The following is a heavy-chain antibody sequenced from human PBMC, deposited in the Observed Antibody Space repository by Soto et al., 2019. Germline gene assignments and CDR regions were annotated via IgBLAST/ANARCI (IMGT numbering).Heavy chain of an antibody. CDR1: GFTLSSYA. J-gene: IGHJ6*02. V-gene: IGHV3-23*01. CDR2: ISGAGDTI. D-gene: IGHD3-9*01. CDR3: AKDGYYDLSTGTGYYYYGLDV. Sequence: GWSLRLSCEASGFTLSSYAMTWVRQAPWKGLEWVSVISGAGDTIYYADSVEGRFTISRDNSKNTLYLQMDSLTAEDTAVYFCAKDGYYDLSTGTGYYYYGLDVWGQGTTVTVSS.